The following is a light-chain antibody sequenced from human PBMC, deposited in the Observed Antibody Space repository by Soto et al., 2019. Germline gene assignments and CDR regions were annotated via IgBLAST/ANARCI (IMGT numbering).Light chain of an antibody. CDR3: SSCTTSSTLV. J-gene: IGLJ2*01. CDR2: DVS. Sequence: QSALTQPASVSGSPGQSITISCTGTSSDVGAYNYVSWYLHHPGNAPKLMIYDVSNRPLGVSNRFSGSKSGNTASLTISGLQAEDEADYYCSSCTTSSTLVFGGGTKVTVL. CDR1: SSDVGAYNY. V-gene: IGLV2-14*03.